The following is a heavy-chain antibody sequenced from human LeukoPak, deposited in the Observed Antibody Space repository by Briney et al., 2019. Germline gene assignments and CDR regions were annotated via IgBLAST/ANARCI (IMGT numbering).Heavy chain of an antibody. D-gene: IGHD6-13*01. CDR3: ATCGGQGSWHNHCYYYYYMDV. Sequence: GASVKVSCKASGYTFTGYYMHWVRQAPGQGLEWMGWINPNSGGTNYAQKFQGRVTMTRDTSISTAYMELSRLRSDDTAVYYCATCGGQGSWHNHCYYYYYMDVWGKGTTVTVSS. CDR1: GYTFTGYY. V-gene: IGHV1-2*02. J-gene: IGHJ6*03. CDR2: INPNSGGT.